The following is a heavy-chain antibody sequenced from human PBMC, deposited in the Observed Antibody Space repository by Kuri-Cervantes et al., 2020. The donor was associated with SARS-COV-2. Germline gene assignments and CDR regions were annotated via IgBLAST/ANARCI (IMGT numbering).Heavy chain of an antibody. CDR2: ISGYSGNT. Sequence: ASVKVSCKTSGYNFNSYGVTWVRQAPGQGLEWMGWISGYSGNTDYAQRFQDRVILTRDTSTSTAYMELRSLRSDDTALYYCARGDFTAGFYWGQGTLVTVSS. V-gene: IGHV1-18*01. D-gene: IGHD2-15*01. J-gene: IGHJ4*02. CDR1: GYNFNSYG. CDR3: ARGDFTAGFY.